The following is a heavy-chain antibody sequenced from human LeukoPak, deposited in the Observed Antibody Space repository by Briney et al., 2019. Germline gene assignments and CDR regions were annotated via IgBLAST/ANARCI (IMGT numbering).Heavy chain of an antibody. V-gene: IGHV3-71*01. D-gene: IGHD3-22*01. Sequence: GGSLRLSCAASGFTFSDYYMSWIRQAPGKGLEWVGFIRNKAYGGTTEYAASVKGRFTISRDDSKSIAYLQMNSLKTEDTAVYYCTRDGLYDSSGYYYFGSYFDYWGQGTLVTVSS. CDR2: IRNKAYGGTT. CDR3: TRDGLYDSSGYYYFGSYFDY. J-gene: IGHJ4*02. CDR1: GFTFSDYY.